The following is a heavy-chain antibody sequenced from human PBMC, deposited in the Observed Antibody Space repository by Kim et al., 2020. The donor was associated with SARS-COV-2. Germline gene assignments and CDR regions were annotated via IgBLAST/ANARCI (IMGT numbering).Heavy chain of an antibody. D-gene: IGHD3-10*01. CDR1: GDSISNSDW. Sequence: SETLSLTCAVSGDSISNSDWWSWVRQPPGKGLEWIGEVYHSGGTNYNPSLKRRVTISVDKSRNRFSLKLSSVTAADTAVYYCARYSYNSGSSPTFYSFDYWGQGTLVTVSS. CDR3: ARYSYNSGSSPTFYSFDY. CDR2: VYHSGGT. J-gene: IGHJ4*02. V-gene: IGHV4-4*02.